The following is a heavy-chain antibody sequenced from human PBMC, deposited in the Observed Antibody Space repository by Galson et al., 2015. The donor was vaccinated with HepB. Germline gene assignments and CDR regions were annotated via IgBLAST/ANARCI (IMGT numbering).Heavy chain of an antibody. J-gene: IGHJ4*02. CDR1: GVTFSNFA. Sequence: SVKVSCKASGVTFSNFAISWVRQAPGQGLEWMGSIIPMFGVLHLARKFQGRVTMTADASTNTAYMELSSLRSEDTAVYFCARPNMDHEGSYCFDYWGQGTRVTVSS. CDR2: IIPMFGVL. CDR3: ARPNMDHEGSYCFDY. D-gene: IGHD3-10*01. V-gene: IGHV1-69*13.